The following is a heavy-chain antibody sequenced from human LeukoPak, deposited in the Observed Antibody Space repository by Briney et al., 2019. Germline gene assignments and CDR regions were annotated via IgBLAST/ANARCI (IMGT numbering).Heavy chain of an antibody. J-gene: IGHJ6*02. CDR2: XXXXXGST. D-gene: IGHD2-15*01. CDR3: AREVVVAATPYYYYYGMDV. Sequence: ASVKVSCKASGYTFTSYYMHWVRQAPGQGLEWMXIXXXXXGSTSYAXKFQGRVTMTRDTSTSTVYMELSSLRSEDTAVYYCAREVVVAATPYYYYYGMDVWGQGTTVTVSS. V-gene: IGHV1-46*01. CDR1: GYTFTSYY.